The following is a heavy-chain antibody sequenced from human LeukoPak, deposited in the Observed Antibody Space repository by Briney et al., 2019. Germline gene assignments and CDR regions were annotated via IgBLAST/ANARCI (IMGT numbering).Heavy chain of an antibody. CDR3: ARVITYYDGSGPFDY. D-gene: IGHD3-22*01. Sequence: GGSLRLSCAASGFTFSSYSMNWVRQAPGKGLEWVSSISSSSSYIYYADSVKGRFTISRDNAKNSLYLQMNSLRAEDTAVYYCARVITYYDGSGPFDYWGQGTLVTVSS. J-gene: IGHJ4*02. CDR1: GFTFSSYS. V-gene: IGHV3-21*01. CDR2: ISSSSSYI.